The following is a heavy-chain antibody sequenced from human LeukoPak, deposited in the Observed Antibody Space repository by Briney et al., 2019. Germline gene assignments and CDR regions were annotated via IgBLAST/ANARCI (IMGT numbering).Heavy chain of an antibody. CDR2: ISWNSGSI. CDR3: AKGHTYGLGESYLDI. CDR1: GYTFDDYA. V-gene: IGHV3-9*01. J-gene: IGHJ4*02. D-gene: IGHD5-18*01. Sequence: GGSLRLSCEASGYTFDDYAMHWVRQAPGKGLEWVSGISWNSGSIGYADSVKGRFSISRDNGKNSLYLQMNGLRTEDTALYYCAKGHTYGLGESYLDIWGQGTLVSVSS.